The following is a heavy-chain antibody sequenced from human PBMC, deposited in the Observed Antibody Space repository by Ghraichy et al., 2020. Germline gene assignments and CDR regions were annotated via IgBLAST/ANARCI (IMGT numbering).Heavy chain of an antibody. D-gene: IGHD3-10*01. Sequence: SETLSLTCTVSGDSISNYYWNWIRLSPGKGLEWIGFIFYSGATNYNPSLKSRVTISLDTSKNQFSLNLTSVTAADTAVYYCARSGYASGTYYNRLGFWSPGTLVTVS. J-gene: IGHJ4*02. CDR3: ARSGYASGTYYNRLGF. V-gene: IGHV4-59*01. CDR2: IFYSGAT. CDR1: GDSISNYY.